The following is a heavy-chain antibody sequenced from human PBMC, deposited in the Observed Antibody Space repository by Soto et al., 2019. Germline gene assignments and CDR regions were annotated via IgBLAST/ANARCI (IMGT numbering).Heavy chain of an antibody. CDR3: ARLPTTGYHSHFYYAMDV. CDR1: GYFFGNYG. J-gene: IGHJ6*02. V-gene: IGHV1-18*01. Sequence: QSHLEQSGVEVKRPGASVKVTCKTSGYFFGNYGISWVRQAPGQGLEWMGWISPYNDNTNYAQKFQGRVTMTTDISTRTAFMELRSLRSDDTAVYFCARLPTTGYHSHFYYAMDVWGQGTTVIVSS. D-gene: IGHD3-9*01. CDR2: ISPYNDNT.